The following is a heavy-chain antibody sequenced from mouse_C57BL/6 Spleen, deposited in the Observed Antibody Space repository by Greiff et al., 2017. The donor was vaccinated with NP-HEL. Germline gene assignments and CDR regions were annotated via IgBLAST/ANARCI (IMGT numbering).Heavy chain of an antibody. CDR1: GYTFTSYW. D-gene: IGHD2-4*01. Sequence: VQLQQSGTVLARPGASVKMSCKTSGYTFTSYWMHWVKQRPGQGLEWIGAIYPGNSDTSYNQKFKGKAKLTAVTSASTAYMELSSLTNEDSAVYYCTSLYYDYDSWFAYWGQGTLVTVSA. CDR2: IYPGNSDT. J-gene: IGHJ3*01. CDR3: TSLYYDYDSWFAY. V-gene: IGHV1-5*01.